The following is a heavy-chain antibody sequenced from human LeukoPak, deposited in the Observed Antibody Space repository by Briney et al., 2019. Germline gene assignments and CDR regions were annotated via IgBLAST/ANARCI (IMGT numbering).Heavy chain of an antibody. Sequence: PGVSLRLSCAASGFVFSRYSFIWVRQAPGKGLEWVASVNTVSSYIYYADSVRGGFTLSRDNDKNSVLLQMNSLRAEDMAMYYCVRLRRNSDSSGYFYYYDNWGQGTLVLVSS. J-gene: IGHJ4*02. CDR2: VNTVSSYI. CDR1: GFVFSRYS. V-gene: IGHV3-21*01. CDR3: VRLRRNSDSSGYFYYYDN. D-gene: IGHD3-22*01.